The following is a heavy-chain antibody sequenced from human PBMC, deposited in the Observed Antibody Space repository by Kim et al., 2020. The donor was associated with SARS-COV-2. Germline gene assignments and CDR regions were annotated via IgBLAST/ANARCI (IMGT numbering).Heavy chain of an antibody. V-gene: IGHV4-34*01. CDR1: GGSFSGYY. D-gene: IGHD3-10*01. Sequence: SETLSLTCAVYGGSFSGYYWSWIRQPPGKGLEWIGEINHSGSTNYNPSLKSRVTISVDTSKNQFSLKLSSVTAADTAVYYCARHQYYYGWSITGYYYGMDVWGQGTTVTVSS. CDR2: INHSGST. CDR3: ARHQYYYGWSITGYYYGMDV. J-gene: IGHJ6*02.